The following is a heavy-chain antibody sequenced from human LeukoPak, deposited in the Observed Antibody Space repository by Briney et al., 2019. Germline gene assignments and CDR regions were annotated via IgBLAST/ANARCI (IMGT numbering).Heavy chain of an antibody. CDR1: GGTFSSYA. J-gene: IGHJ6*03. Sequence: SVKVSFKASGGTFSSYAISWVRQAPGQGLEWMGGIIPIFGTANYTQKFQGRVTITTDESTSTAYMELSSLRSEDTAVYYCATPGFLEWLKAGYYYMDVWGKGTTVTVSS. V-gene: IGHV1-69*05. D-gene: IGHD3-3*01. CDR2: IIPIFGTA. CDR3: ATPGFLEWLKAGYYYMDV.